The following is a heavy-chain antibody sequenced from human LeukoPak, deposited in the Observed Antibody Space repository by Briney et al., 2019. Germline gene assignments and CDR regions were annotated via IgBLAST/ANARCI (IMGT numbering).Heavy chain of an antibody. V-gene: IGHV3-74*01. Sequence: GGSLRLSCAASGFTFSDYWMYWVRQAPGKGLVWISRISGDGSAAHYADSVKGRFTISRDNSKNTLYLQMNSLRTGDTAMYYCARDLTISGEVISHYNGMDVWGQGTTVTVSS. J-gene: IGHJ6*02. CDR2: ISGDGSAA. CDR3: ARDLTISGEVISHYNGMDV. CDR1: GFTFSDYW. D-gene: IGHD3-3*01.